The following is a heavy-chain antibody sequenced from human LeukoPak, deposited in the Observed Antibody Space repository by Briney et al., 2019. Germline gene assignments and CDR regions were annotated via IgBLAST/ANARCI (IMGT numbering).Heavy chain of an antibody. D-gene: IGHD6-13*01. CDR2: INPNSGGT. Sequence: GASVKVSCKASGYTFTGYYMHWVRQASGQGLEWMGWINPNSGGTNYAQKFQGWVTMTRDTSISTAYMELSRLRSDDTAVYYCARGDSSSWGWFDPWGQGTLVTVSS. J-gene: IGHJ5*02. CDR3: ARGDSSSWGWFDP. CDR1: GYTFTGYY. V-gene: IGHV1-2*04.